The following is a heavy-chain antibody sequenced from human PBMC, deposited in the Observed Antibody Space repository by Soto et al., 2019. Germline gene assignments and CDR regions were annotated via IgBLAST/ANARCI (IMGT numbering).Heavy chain of an antibody. V-gene: IGHV1-18*01. D-gene: IGHD3-16*01. Sequence: GASVKVSCKACGYTFTSYDISWVRQAPGQGLEWMGWISAYNGNTKYAQKLQGHVTISADKSISTAYLQWSSLKASDTAMYYCARRAHMSRRGETFSYYYYGMDVWGQGTTVTVSS. CDR2: ISAYNGNT. CDR3: ARRAHMSRRGETFSYYYYGMDV. CDR1: GYTFTSYD. J-gene: IGHJ6*02.